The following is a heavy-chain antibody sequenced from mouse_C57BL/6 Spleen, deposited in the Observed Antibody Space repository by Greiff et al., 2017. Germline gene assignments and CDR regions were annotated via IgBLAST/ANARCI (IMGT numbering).Heavy chain of an antibody. V-gene: IGHV1-64*01. CDR3: ARFGGYYAFDD. CDR1: GYTFTSYW. CDR2: IHPTSGST. D-gene: IGHD2-3*01. J-gene: IGHJ2*01. Sequence: QVQLQQPGAELVKPGASVKLSCKASGYTFTSYWMHWVKQRPGQGLEWIGMIHPTSGSTNYNEKFKSKATLTVDKSSSTAYMHLSSLASEDSAVFYCARFGGYYAFDDWGQGTTLTVSS.